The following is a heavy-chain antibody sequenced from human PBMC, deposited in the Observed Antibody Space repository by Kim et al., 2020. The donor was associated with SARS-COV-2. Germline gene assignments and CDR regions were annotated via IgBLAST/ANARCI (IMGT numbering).Heavy chain of an antibody. CDR3: ARGHSVGEPNVPLDY. Sequence: GGSLRLSCAASGFTFSSYSMNWVRQAPGKGLEWVSSISSSSYIYYADSVKGRFTISRDNAKNSLYLQMNSLRAEDTAVYYCARGHSVGEPNVPLDYWGQGTLVTVSS. CDR2: ISSSSYI. CDR1: GFTFSSYS. D-gene: IGHD3-10*01. V-gene: IGHV3-21*04. J-gene: IGHJ4*02.